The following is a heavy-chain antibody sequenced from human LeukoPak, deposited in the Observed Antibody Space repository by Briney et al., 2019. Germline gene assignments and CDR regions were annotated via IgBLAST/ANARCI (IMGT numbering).Heavy chain of an antibody. D-gene: IGHD1-14*01. CDR2: IYYSGST. J-gene: IGHJ6*03. Sequence: SETLSLTCTVSGGSISSYYWSWIRKPPGKGLEWIGYIYYSGSTNYNTSLKSRITISVDTPKNQFSLKLSCFTASVTAVYYCGGSSQYYYYYMEVWGKGTTVSV. V-gene: IGHV4-59*01. CDR3: GGSSQYYYYYMEV. CDR1: GGSISSYY.